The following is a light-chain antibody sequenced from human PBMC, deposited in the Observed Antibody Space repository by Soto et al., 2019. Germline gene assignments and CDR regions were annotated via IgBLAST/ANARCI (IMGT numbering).Light chain of an antibody. CDR2: GTS. CDR3: QQFGSSWLT. V-gene: IGKV3-20*01. Sequence: ENVLTQSPGTLSLSPGERATLSCRASQSIGSSYLAWYQQKPGHAPRLIMYGTSSRATGIPDRFSGCGSGTDFTLTISRLEPEDFAVYYCQQFGSSWLTFGQGTKVEIK. J-gene: IGKJ1*01. CDR1: QSIGSSY.